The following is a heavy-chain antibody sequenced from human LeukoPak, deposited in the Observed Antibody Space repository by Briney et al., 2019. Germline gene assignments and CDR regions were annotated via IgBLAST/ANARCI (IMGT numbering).Heavy chain of an antibody. V-gene: IGHV4-39*07. CDR3: ASRLVYYYGSGSPLRDV. CDR2: IYSGGSI. D-gene: IGHD3-10*01. CDR1: GGSISSSSYY. Sequence: SETLSLTCIVSGGSISSSSYYWAWIRQPPGKGLECIGSIYSGGSIYYNPSLKSRVTIAVDTSRNQFSLNLSSVTAADTAVYYCASRLVYYYGSGSPLRDVWGKGTTVSVSS. J-gene: IGHJ6*04.